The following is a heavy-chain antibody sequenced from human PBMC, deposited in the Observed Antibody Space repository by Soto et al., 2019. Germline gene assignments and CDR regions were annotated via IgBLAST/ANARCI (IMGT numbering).Heavy chain of an antibody. CDR1: GFMFSTYF. V-gene: IGHV3-21*01. CDR2: INGRSNYK. D-gene: IGHD1-26*01. J-gene: IGHJ4*01. Sequence: GGSLKLSCATSGFMFSTYFMNWVRQAPGKGLEWVSSINGRSNYKYYANSVRGRFTISRDNAKNSLFLQMSSLTAEDTAVYYCAREDGIAGETSAFDYWGHGTLVTVSS. CDR3: AREDGIAGETSAFDY.